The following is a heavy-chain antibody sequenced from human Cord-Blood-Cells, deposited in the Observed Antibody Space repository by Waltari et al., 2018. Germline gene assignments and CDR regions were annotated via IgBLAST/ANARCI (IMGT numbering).Heavy chain of an antibody. CDR2: INPNSGGT. CDR3: ARGEVVAVGQYYFDY. J-gene: IGHJ4*02. CDR1: GYTFTGYY. V-gene: IGHV1-2*04. Sequence: QVQLVQSGAEVKKPGASVKVSCKASGYTFTGYYMHWVRQAPGQGLEWMGWINPNSGGTNYAQKFQGWGTMTRDTSISTAYMELSRLRSDDTAVYYCARGEVVAVGQYYFDYWGQGTLVTVSS. D-gene: IGHD6-19*01.